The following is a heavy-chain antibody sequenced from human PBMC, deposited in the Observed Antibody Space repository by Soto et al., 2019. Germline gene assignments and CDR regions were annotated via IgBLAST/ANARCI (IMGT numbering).Heavy chain of an antibody. J-gene: IGHJ4*02. CDR1: GFTFSSYA. V-gene: IGHV3-23*01. Sequence: GGSLRLSCAASGFTFSSYAMSWVRQAPGKGLEWVSTISGSGDATYYADSVKGRFSISRDNSKKTLYLQMNSLRADDTAIYYCARGGAGHSPSDYWGQGTLVTVSS. D-gene: IGHD1-26*01. CDR3: ARGGAGHSPSDY. CDR2: ISGSGDAT.